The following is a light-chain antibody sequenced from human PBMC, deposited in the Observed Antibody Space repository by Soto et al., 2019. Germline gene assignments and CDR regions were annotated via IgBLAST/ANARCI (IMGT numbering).Light chain of an antibody. Sequence: DIQMTQSPSSLSAFVGDRVTITCRASQGMSNYLAWYQQKPGKVPKLLIYAASTLQSGVPSRFSGSGSGTDFTLTISSLQPEDVAIYYCQNYNSAPYTGGQGLKLEIK. V-gene: IGKV1-27*01. J-gene: IGKJ2*01. CDR1: QGMSNY. CDR2: AAS. CDR3: QNYNSAPYT.